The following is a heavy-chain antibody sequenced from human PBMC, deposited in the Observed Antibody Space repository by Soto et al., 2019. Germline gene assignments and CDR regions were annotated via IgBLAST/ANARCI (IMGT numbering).Heavy chain of an antibody. CDR2: VYYTGST. CDR3: ARSVAVPGAHIDY. J-gene: IGHJ4*02. V-gene: IGHV4-59*01. Sequence: QVQLQESGPGQVKPSETLSLTCSVSGGSISGSYWSWIRQSPGTGLEWLCYVYYTGSTNYSPSLRSRVSISVDTSKNEFSLRLSSVTAADTAVYFCARSVAVPGAHIDYGGQRTQVTVSS. D-gene: IGHD6-19*01. CDR1: GGSISGSY.